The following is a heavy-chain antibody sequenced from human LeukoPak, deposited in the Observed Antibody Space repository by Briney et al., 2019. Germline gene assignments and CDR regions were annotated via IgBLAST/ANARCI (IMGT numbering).Heavy chain of an antibody. CDR1: GFTFCDYG. CDR3: CRGGVAAAGY. V-gene: IGHV3-49*04. J-gene: IGHJ4*02. D-gene: IGHD6-13*01. Sequence: PGGSLRLSCTASGFTFCDYGMSWVRQAPGKGLEWVGSIRNKAYGGTTEYAASVKGRFTISRDDSKSIAYLQLNSLKTEDTAVYYCCRGGVAAAGYWGQGTLVTVSS. CDR2: IRNKAYGGTT.